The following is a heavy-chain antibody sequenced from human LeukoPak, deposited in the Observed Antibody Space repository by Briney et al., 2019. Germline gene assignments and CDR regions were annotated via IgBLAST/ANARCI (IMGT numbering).Heavy chain of an antibody. Sequence: GGSLRLSCAASGFTFSSYAMSWVRQAPGKGLERVSAISGSGGSTYYADSVKGRFTISRDSSKNTLYLQMNSLRAEDTAVYYCAKDRYCSSTSCLGPRDYWGQGTLVTVSS. CDR2: ISGSGGST. CDR1: GFTFSSYA. V-gene: IGHV3-23*01. D-gene: IGHD2-2*01. CDR3: AKDRYCSSTSCLGPRDY. J-gene: IGHJ4*02.